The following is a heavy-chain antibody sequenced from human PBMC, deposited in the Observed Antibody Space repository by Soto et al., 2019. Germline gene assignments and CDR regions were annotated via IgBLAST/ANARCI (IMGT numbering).Heavy chain of an antibody. CDR3: VKDSDSGGNRTPNLDP. CDR1: GFTFEDYA. D-gene: IGHD4-17*01. J-gene: IGHJ5*02. Sequence: PGGSLRLSCAASGFTFEDYAMKWVRQPPGKGLEWVAGIGWNSVSIGYADSVKGRFTISRDNARKSLYLEMTSLRPEDSALYYCVKDSDSGGNRTPNLDPWGQGTLVTVSS. CDR2: IGWNSVSI. V-gene: IGHV3-9*01.